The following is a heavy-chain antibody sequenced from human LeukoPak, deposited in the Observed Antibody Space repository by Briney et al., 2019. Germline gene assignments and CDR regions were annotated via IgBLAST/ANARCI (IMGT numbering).Heavy chain of an antibody. V-gene: IGHV1-18*01. CDR2: ISAYNGNT. J-gene: IGHJ4*02. Sequence: ASVRLSCKASRYTFTSYGISWVRQAPGQGLEWMGWISAYNGNTNYAQKLQGRVTMTTDTSTSTAYKELRSLRYDETAVYYCAATLRASALSGSYGGFDYWGQGTLVTVSS. CDR1: RYTFTSYG. CDR3: AATLRASALSGSYGGFDY. D-gene: IGHD1-26*01.